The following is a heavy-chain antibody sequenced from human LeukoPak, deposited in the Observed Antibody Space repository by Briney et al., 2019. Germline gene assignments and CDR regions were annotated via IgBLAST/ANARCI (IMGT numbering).Heavy chain of an antibody. CDR2: ISAYNGNT. V-gene: IGHV1-18*01. CDR3: ARGRNVDTAMVTGPDFDY. J-gene: IGHJ4*02. Sequence: GASVKVSFKSSGYTFTSYGISWVRQAPGQGLEWMGWISAYNGNTNYAQKLQGRVTMTTDTSTSTAYMELRSLRSDDTAVYYCARGRNVDTAMVTGPDFDYWGQGTLVTVSS. D-gene: IGHD5-18*01. CDR1: GYTFTSYG.